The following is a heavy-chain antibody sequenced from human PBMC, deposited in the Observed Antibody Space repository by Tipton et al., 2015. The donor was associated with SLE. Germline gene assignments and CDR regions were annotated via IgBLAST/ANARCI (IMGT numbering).Heavy chain of an antibody. CDR1: GFTVSNYA. V-gene: IGHV3-23*03. D-gene: IGHD3-22*01. J-gene: IGHJ4*02. CDR2: MYYTGSP. CDR3: ARDQSPNESSGYFGH. Sequence: SLRLSCAISGFTVSNYAVSWVRQAPGKGLEWVSVMYYTGSPFYADSVSGRFTISRDASKNTLYLQMNSLRPDDSAIYYCARDQSPNESSGYFGHWGQGTQVTVSA.